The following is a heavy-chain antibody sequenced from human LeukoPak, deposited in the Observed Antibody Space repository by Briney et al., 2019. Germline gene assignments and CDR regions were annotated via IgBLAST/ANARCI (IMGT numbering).Heavy chain of an antibody. CDR2: IYTSGST. J-gene: IGHJ5*02. CDR1: GGSISSYY. Sequence: SETLSLTCTVSGGSISSYYWSWIRQPAGKGLEWIRRIYTSGSTNYNPSLKSRVTISVDTSKNQFSLKLSSVTAADTAVYYCARDLPNCSGGSGYSQVRGWFDPWGQGTLVTVSS. D-gene: IGHD2-15*01. CDR3: ARDLPNCSGGSGYSQVRGWFDP. V-gene: IGHV4-4*07.